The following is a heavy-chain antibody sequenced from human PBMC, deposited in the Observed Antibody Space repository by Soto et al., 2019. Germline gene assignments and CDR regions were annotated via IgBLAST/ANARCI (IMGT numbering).Heavy chain of an antibody. Sequence: ASVKVSCKASGYTFTSYAMHWVRQAPGQRLEWMGWINAGNGNTKYSQKFQGRVTITRDTSASTAYMELSSLRSEDTAVYYCARDRAVAGTLYPWGQGTLVTVSS. CDR2: INAGNGNT. J-gene: IGHJ5*02. CDR3: ARDRAVAGTLYP. CDR1: GYTFTSYA. V-gene: IGHV1-3*01. D-gene: IGHD6-19*01.